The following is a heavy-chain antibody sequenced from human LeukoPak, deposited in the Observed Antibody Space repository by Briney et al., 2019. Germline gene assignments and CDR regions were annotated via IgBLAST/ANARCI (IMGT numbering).Heavy chain of an antibody. J-gene: IGHJ6*02. Sequence: GGSLRLSCAASGFTFSSYAMSWVRQAPGKGLEWVSAISASGGSTYYADSVKGRFTISRDNSKNTLYLQMNSLRAEDTAVYYCAKGGYCSSTSCPRRGMDVWGQGTTVTVSS. CDR2: ISASGGST. V-gene: IGHV3-23*01. CDR1: GFTFSSYA. CDR3: AKGGYCSSTSCPRRGMDV. D-gene: IGHD2-2*01.